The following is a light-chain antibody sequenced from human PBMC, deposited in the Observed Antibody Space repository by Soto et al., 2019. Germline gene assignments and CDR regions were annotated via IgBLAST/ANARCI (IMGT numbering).Light chain of an antibody. Sequence: QSVLTQPASVSGSPGQSITISCTGTSNDVGGYKYVSWYQQHPGKAPKLMIYEVTNRPSGVSDRFSGSKSGNTASLTISGLQAEDEANYYCSSYTIRSTVVFGGGTKLTVL. CDR1: SNDVGGYKY. CDR3: SSYTIRSTVV. J-gene: IGLJ2*01. V-gene: IGLV2-14*01. CDR2: EVT.